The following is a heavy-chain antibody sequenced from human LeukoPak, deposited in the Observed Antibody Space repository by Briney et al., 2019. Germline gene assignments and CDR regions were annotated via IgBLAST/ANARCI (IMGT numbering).Heavy chain of an antibody. CDR1: GFTFSSYG. D-gene: IGHD4-23*01. Sequence: PGGSLRLSCAASGFTFSSYGMHWVRQAPGKGLEWVAVIWYDGSNKYYADSVKGRFTISRDNSKNTLYLQMNSLRAEDTAVYYCARDHWGGNFRWFDPWGQGTLVTVSS. CDR2: IWYDGSNK. J-gene: IGHJ5*02. V-gene: IGHV3-33*01. CDR3: ARDHWGGNFRWFDP.